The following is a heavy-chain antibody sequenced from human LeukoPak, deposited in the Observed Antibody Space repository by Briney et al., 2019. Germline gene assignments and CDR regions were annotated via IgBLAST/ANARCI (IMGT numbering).Heavy chain of an antibody. CDR3: ARGPQAVAGSYPEYYFDY. CDR1: GFTFGSYS. CDR2: ISSSSSYI. Sequence: GGSLRLSCAASGFTFGSYSMNWVRQAPGKGLEWVSSISSSSSYIYYADSVKGRFTISRDNAKNSLYLQMNSLRAEDTAVYYCARGPQAVAGSYPEYYFDYWGQGTLVTVSS. J-gene: IGHJ4*02. V-gene: IGHV3-21*01. D-gene: IGHD6-19*01.